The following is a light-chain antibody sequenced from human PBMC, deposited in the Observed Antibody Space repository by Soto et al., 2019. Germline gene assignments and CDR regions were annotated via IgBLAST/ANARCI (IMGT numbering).Light chain of an antibody. J-gene: IGKJ1*01. CDR2: GAS. Sequence: ESLLTQSTGTLSLSPGERATLSCRASQSVSSSYLSWYQLKPGQAPRLLLYGASCRATGIPDRFSGSGSGTDFTLTISRLEPEAFAVYYCQQYGYSFSAFGQGTKVE. CDR3: QQYGYSFSA. CDR1: QSVSSSY. V-gene: IGKV3-20*01.